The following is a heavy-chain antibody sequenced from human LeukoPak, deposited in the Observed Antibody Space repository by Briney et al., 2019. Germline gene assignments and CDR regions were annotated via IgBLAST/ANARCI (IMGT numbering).Heavy chain of an antibody. V-gene: IGHV3-30*03. J-gene: IGHJ4*02. D-gene: IGHD5-12*01. CDR2: ISYDGSNK. CDR3: IVATWYY. CDR1: GFTFSSYG. Sequence: PGGSLRLSCAASGFTFSSYGMHWVRQAPGKGLEWVAVISYDGSNKYYADSVKGRFTISRDNSKNTLYLQMNSLRAEDTAVYYAIVATWYYWGQGTLVTVSS.